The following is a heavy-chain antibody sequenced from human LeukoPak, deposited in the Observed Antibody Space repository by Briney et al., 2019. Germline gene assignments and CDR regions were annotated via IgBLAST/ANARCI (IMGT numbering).Heavy chain of an antibody. CDR2: IDSDGSST. CDR1: GFTFSGYW. CDR3: ARDRYYGGNSHAFDI. Sequence: GGSLRLSCAASGFTFSGYWMHWVRQAPGKGLVWVSRIDSDGSSTIYADSVKGRFTISRDNAKNTLYLQMNSLRAEDTAMYYCARDRYYGGNSHAFDIWGQGTMVTVSS. V-gene: IGHV3-74*01. D-gene: IGHD4-23*01. J-gene: IGHJ3*02.